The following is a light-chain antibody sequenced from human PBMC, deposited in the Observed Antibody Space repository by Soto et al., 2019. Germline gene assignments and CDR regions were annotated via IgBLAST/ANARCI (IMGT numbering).Light chain of an antibody. CDR1: QSVSSSY. CDR2: GAS. CDR3: QQYGSSDPWT. V-gene: IGKV3-20*01. J-gene: IGKJ1*01. Sequence: EIVLTQSPGTLSLSPGERATLSYRASQSVSSSYLAWYQQKPGQAPRLLIYGASSRATGIPDRFSGSGSGTDFTLTISRLEPEDFAVYYCQQYGSSDPWTFGQGTKVEIK.